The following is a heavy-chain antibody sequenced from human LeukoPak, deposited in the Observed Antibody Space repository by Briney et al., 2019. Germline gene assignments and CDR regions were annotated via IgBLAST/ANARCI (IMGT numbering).Heavy chain of an antibody. V-gene: IGHV3-23*01. CDR2: VTGSGGNT. CDR1: GFTFTNYA. D-gene: IGHD5-18*01. CDR3: AKVGYGHYYMDV. Sequence: GGSLRLSCAASGFTFTNYAMSWVRQAPGKGLEWVSLVTGSGGNTYYADSVKGQFTISRDNSKNTLYLQTNSLGAEDTAIYYCAKVGYGHYYMDVWGKGTTVTVSS. J-gene: IGHJ6*03.